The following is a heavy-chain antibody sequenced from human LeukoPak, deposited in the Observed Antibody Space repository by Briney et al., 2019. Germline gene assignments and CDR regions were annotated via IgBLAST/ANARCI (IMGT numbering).Heavy chain of an antibody. CDR1: GFTFSSYG. D-gene: IGHD3-22*01. J-gene: IGHJ4*02. V-gene: IGHV3-33*08. CDR2: IWYDGSNK. Sequence: PGRSLRLSCAASGFTFSSYGMHWVRQAPGKGLEWVAVIWYDGSNKYYADSVKGRFTISRDNSKNTLYLQMNSLRAEDTAVYYCARVHYYDSSAYCDYWGQGTLVTVSS. CDR3: ARVHYYDSSAYCDY.